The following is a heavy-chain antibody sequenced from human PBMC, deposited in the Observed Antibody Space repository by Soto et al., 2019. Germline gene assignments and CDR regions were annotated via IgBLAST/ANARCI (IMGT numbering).Heavy chain of an antibody. V-gene: IGHV4-34*01. CDR1: GGSFSGYW. CDR2: TTHDGNT. D-gene: IGHD2-15*01. Sequence: PSETLSLTCAVYGGSFSGYWWSWIRQPPGKGLEWIGETTHDGNTNYNPSLKSRVTISVDRSKNQFSLRLSSVTAADTAVYYWARAVGDPLYSLDYWGQGTLVTVSS. J-gene: IGHJ4*02. CDR3: ARAVGDPLYSLDY.